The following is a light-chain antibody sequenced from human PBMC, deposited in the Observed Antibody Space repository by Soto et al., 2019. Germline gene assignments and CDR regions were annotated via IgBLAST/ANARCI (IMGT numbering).Light chain of an antibody. CDR1: SSDVGGYDY. CDR2: EVT. J-gene: IGLJ1*01. CDR3: TSYTTTRTYV. Sequence: QSVLTLPASVSGSPGQSITISCTGTSSDVGGYDYVSWYQQYPGKAPKFMIYEVTNRPSGVSHRFSGSKSGNTASLTISGLQAEDEADYYCTSYTTTRTYVFGTGTKVTVL. V-gene: IGLV2-14*01.